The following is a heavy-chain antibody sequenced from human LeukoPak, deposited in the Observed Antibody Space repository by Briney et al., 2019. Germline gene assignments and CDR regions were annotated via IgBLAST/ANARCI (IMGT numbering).Heavy chain of an antibody. Sequence: ASVTVSFKASGYTFTIYGISWVRQAPGQGLEWIGWISAYNGNTNYAQKLQGRVTMTTDTSTSTAYMELRSLRSDDTAVYYCARDSGSYYFDYWGQGTLVTVSS. CDR1: GYTFTIYG. D-gene: IGHD1-26*01. CDR2: ISAYNGNT. V-gene: IGHV1-18*01. CDR3: ARDSGSYYFDY. J-gene: IGHJ4*02.